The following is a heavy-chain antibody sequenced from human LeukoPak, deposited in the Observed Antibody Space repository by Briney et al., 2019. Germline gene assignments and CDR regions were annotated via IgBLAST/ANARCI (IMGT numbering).Heavy chain of an antibody. V-gene: IGHV1-69*04. CDR2: IIPILGIA. J-gene: IGHJ6*02. CDR3: ARERDITMIVVVRENYYYGMDV. Sequence: ASVKVSCKASGYTFTGYYMHWVRQAPGQGLEGMGRIIPILGIANYAQKFQGRVTITADKSTSTAYMELSSLRSEDTAVYYCARERDITMIVVVRENYYYGMDVWGQGTTVTVSS. D-gene: IGHD3-22*01. CDR1: GYTFTGYY.